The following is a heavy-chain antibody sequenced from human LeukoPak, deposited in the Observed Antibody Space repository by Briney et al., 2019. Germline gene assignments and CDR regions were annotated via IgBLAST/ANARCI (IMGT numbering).Heavy chain of an antibody. CDR3: AREGTAMVSFDY. J-gene: IGHJ4*02. CDR1: GFTCSSYE. Sequence: GGSLRLSCAASGFTCSSYEMNWVRQAPGKGLEWVSYISSGGNTIYYADSVKGRFTISRDNAKNSLYLQMNSLRAEDTAVYYCAREGTAMVSFDYWGQGTLVTVSS. CDR2: ISSGGNTI. V-gene: IGHV3-48*03. D-gene: IGHD5-18*01.